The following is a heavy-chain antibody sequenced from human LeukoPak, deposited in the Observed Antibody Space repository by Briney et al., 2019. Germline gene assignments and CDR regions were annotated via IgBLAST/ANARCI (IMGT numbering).Heavy chain of an antibody. V-gene: IGHV1-69*06. CDR3: ARGTYCPNGVCYLAYYYMDV. J-gene: IGHJ6*03. D-gene: IGHD2-8*01. Sequence: SVKVSCKASGGTFSSYAISWVRQAPGQGLEWMGGIIPIFGTANYAQKFQGRVTITADKSTSTAYMELSSLRSEDTAVYYCARGTYCPNGVCYLAYYYMDVWGKGTTVTVSS. CDR1: GGTFSSYA. CDR2: IIPIFGTA.